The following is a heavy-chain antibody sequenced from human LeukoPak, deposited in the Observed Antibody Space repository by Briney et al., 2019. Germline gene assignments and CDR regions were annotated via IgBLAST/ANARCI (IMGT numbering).Heavy chain of an antibody. J-gene: IGHJ6*02. CDR2: IIPIFGTA. Sequence: GASVTVSCKASGGTFSSYAISWVRQAPGQGLEWMGGIIPIFGTANYAQKFQGRVTITADESTSTAYMELSSLRSEDTAVYYCASTYCGGDCYPHRYYYYGMDVWGQGTTVTVSS. V-gene: IGHV1-69*13. CDR3: ASTYCGGDCYPHRYYYYGMDV. CDR1: GGTFSSYA. D-gene: IGHD2-21*02.